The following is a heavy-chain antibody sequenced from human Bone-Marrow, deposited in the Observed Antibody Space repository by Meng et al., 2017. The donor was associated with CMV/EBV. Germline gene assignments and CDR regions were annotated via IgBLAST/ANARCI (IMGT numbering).Heavy chain of an antibody. CDR3: AKSTTSSYYFDD. J-gene: IGHJ4*02. D-gene: IGHD2-2*01. V-gene: IGHV3-13*01. CDR2: IGTTGDT. Sequence: GGSLRLSCAASGFTFSSYDFHWVRQATGKGLEWVSAIGTTGDTYYPDSVRGRFSISRENAKSSLYLQMNSLTAGDTAVYYCAKSTTSSYYFDDWGQGKRVNGAS. CDR1: GFTFSSYD.